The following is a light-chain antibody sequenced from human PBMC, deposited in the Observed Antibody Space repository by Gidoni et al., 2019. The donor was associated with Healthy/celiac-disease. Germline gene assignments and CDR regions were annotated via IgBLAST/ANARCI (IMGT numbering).Light chain of an antibody. CDR1: SSDVGGYNY. J-gene: IGLJ2*01. Sequence: QSALTQPASVSGSPGQSITISCTGTSSDVGGYNYVSWYQQHPGKAPKLMIYEVSNRPSGVPDRFSGSKSGNTASLTISGLQAEDEADYYCSSYTSSSTLVVFGGGTKLT. CDR3: SSYTSSSTLVV. V-gene: IGLV2-14*01. CDR2: EVS.